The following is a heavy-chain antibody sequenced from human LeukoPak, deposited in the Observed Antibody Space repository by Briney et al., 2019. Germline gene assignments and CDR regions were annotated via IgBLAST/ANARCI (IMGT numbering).Heavy chain of an antibody. CDR2: INPNGGST. V-gene: IGHV1-46*01. CDR1: GYTFTSYY. D-gene: IGHD3-10*01. J-gene: IGHJ4*02. Sequence: ASVKVSCKASGYTFTSYYMHWVRQAPGQGLEWMGIINPNGGSTSYAQTFQGRVTMTKDTSTSTVYMELSSLRSEDTAVYYRARDLHIDGRPEGRDYWGQGTLVTVSS. CDR3: ARDLHIDGRPEGRDY.